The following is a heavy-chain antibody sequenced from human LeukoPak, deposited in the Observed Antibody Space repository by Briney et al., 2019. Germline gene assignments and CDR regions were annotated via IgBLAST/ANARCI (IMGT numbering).Heavy chain of an antibody. CDR2: IWSDGSNK. Sequence: PGGSLRLSCAASVFTFSSYGMHWVRQTPGKGLEWVAIIWSDGSNKYYADSVKGRFTIPRDNSKNTLYLQMNSLRAEDTAVYYCARGSGSFSGGFDYWGQGTLVTVSS. D-gene: IGHD1-26*01. V-gene: IGHV3-33*01. CDR3: ARGSGSFSGGFDY. J-gene: IGHJ4*02. CDR1: VFTFSSYG.